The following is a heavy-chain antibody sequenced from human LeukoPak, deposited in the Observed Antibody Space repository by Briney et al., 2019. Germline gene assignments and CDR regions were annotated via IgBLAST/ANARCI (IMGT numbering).Heavy chain of an antibody. D-gene: IGHD1-26*01. CDR3: ARDLSGTFYVYMDV. CDR1: GFTFSSYW. J-gene: IGHJ6*03. V-gene: IGHV3-7*01. CDR2: IKQDGSEK. Sequence: PGGSLRLSCVVSGFTFSSYWMTWVRQAPGKGLEWVANIKQDGSEKYYVDSVKGRFTISRDNAENSLYLQMNSLRADDTAVYYCARDLSGTFYVYMDVWGKGTTVTVSS.